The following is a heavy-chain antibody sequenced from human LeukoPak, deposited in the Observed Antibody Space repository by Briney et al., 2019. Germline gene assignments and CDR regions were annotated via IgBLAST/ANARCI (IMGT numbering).Heavy chain of an antibody. CDR2: ISYDGSNK. D-gene: IGHD6-6*01. V-gene: IGHV3-30-3*01. CDR1: GFTFSSYA. J-gene: IGHJ6*02. CDR3: ARRAARFDWGVSYYYGMDV. Sequence: GRSLSLSCAASGFTFSSYAMHWVRQAPGKGLEWGAVISYDGSNKYYADSVKGRFTISRDNSKNTLYLQMNSLRAEDTAVYYCARRAARFDWGVSYYYGMDVWGQGTTVTVSS.